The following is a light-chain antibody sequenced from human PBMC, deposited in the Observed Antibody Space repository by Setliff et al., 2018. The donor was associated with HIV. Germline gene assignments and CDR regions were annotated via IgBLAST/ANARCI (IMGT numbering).Light chain of an antibody. CDR3: SSYTGTYSLL. CDR2: DVS. J-gene: IGLJ2*01. Sequence: QSVLAQPRSVSGSPGQSVTISCTGTNSDVGGYDYVSWYQQHPGKAPRLIIYDVSKRPSGVPDRFSGSTSANAASLTISGLQPEDEADYYCSSYTGTYSLLFGGGTKGTVL. V-gene: IGLV2-11*01. CDR1: NSDVGGYDY.